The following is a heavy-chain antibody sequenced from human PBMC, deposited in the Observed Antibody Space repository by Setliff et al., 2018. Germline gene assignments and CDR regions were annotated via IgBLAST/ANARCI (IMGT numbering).Heavy chain of an antibody. Sequence: GESLKISCKGSGYSFTSYWIGWVRQMPGKGLEWMGIIDPADSDTTYSPSFQGQVTISADKSIGTAYLQWSSLKASDTAIYYCARVGYNSFFDYWGQGTLVTVSS. CDR3: ARVGYNSFFDY. CDR2: IDPADSDT. D-gene: IGHD5-12*01. CDR1: GYSFTSYW. V-gene: IGHV5-51*01. J-gene: IGHJ4*02.